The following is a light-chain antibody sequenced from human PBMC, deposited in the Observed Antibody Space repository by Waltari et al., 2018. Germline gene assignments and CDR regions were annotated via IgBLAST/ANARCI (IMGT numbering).Light chain of an antibody. CDR2: KAS. CDR1: ENVNKY. Sequence: DIQMTQSPSSLSASVGDRVTITCRASENVNKYLNWFQRKPGKAPKLLIYKASTLQTGVPLRFSGSGSGTDYTFTISSLQSEDVATYYCQHNYGTPWTFGQGTKVEIK. J-gene: IGKJ1*01. CDR3: QHNYGTPWT. V-gene: IGKV1-39*01.